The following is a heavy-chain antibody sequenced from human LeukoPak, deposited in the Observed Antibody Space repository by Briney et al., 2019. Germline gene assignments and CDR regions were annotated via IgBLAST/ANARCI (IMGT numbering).Heavy chain of an antibody. D-gene: IGHD3-22*01. V-gene: IGHV3-21*04. CDR2: ISSSSSYI. CDR3: AKDWQYYDSSGQFDY. J-gene: IGHJ4*02. Sequence: GGSLRLSCAASGFTFSSYSMNWVRQAPGKGLEWVSSISSSSSYIYYADSVKGRFTISRDNSKNTLYLQMNSLRAEDTAVYYCAKDWQYYDSSGQFDYWGQGTLVTVSS. CDR1: GFTFSSYS.